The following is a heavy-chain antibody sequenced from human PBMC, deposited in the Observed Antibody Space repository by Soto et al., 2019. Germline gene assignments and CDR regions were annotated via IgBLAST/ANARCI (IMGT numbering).Heavy chain of an antibody. D-gene: IGHD2-2*01. Sequence: GGSLRLSCAASGFTFSSYAMHWVRQAPGKGLEWVAVISYDGSNKYYADSVKGRFTISRDNSKNTLYLQMNSLRAEDTAVYYCARDSQYEGMPDWFDPWGQGTLVTVSS. V-gene: IGHV3-30-3*01. J-gene: IGHJ5*02. CDR1: GFTFSSYA. CDR3: ARDSQYEGMPDWFDP. CDR2: ISYDGSNK.